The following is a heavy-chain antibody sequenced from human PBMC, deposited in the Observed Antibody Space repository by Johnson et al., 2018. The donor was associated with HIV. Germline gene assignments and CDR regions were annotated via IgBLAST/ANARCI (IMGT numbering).Heavy chain of an antibody. D-gene: IGHD3-22*01. CDR1: GFTFSIYW. V-gene: IGHV3-7*03. J-gene: IGHJ3*02. Sequence: VQLVESGGGLVQPGGSLRLSCAASGFTFSIYWMSWVRQAPGKGLEWVANIKQAGSEKDYVDSVKVRFTISRDNAENSLYLQRNSLRAEDTAVYYCARDGIYSSPWDAFDISGQGTMVTVSS. CDR2: IKQAGSEK. CDR3: ARDGIYSSPWDAFDI.